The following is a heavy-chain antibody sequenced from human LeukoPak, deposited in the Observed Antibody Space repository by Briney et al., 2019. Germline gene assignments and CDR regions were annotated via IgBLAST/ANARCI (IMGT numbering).Heavy chain of an antibody. D-gene: IGHD6-6*01. J-gene: IGHJ4*02. CDR2: IYYSGST. CDR3: ASETSSCFDY. Sequence: SETLSLTCTVSGGSISSSSYYWGWIRQPPGKGLEWIGSIYYSGSTYYNPSLKSRVTISVDTSKNQFSLKLSSVTVADTAVYYCASETSSCFDYWGQGILVTVSS. V-gene: IGHV4-39*01. CDR1: GGSISSSSYY.